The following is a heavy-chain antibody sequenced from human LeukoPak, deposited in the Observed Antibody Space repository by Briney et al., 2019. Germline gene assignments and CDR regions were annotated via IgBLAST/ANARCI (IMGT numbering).Heavy chain of an antibody. V-gene: IGHV3-23*01. CDR2: ISGSGGST. CDR1: GFTFSSYA. J-gene: IGHJ4*02. D-gene: IGHD3-10*01. Sequence: GGSLRLSCAASGFTFSSYAMDWVRQAPGKGLEWVSAISGSGGSTYYADSVKGRFTISRDNSKNTLYLQMNSLRAEDTAVYYCAKGGSGSYYNDLDYWGQGTLVTVSS. CDR3: AKGGSGSYYNDLDY.